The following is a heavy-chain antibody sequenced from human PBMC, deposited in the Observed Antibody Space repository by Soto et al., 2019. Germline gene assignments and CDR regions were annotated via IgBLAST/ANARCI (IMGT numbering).Heavy chain of an antibody. J-gene: IGHJ6*02. Sequence: QVQLVESGGGVVQPGRSLRLSCAASGFTFSSYAMHWVRQAPGKGLEWVAVISYDGSNKYYADSMKGRFTISRDNSKNTLYLQMNSLRAEDTAVYYCARPRLLKNYYYYYGMDVWGQGTTVTVSS. V-gene: IGHV3-30-3*01. CDR1: GFTFSSYA. CDR3: ARPRLLKNYYYYYGMDV. CDR2: ISYDGSNK. D-gene: IGHD2-21*02.